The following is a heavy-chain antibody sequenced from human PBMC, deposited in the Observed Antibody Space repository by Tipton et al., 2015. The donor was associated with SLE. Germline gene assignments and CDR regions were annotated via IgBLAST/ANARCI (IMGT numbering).Heavy chain of an antibody. D-gene: IGHD3-10*01. Sequence: GSLRLSCAASGFTFSSYPMNWVRQAPGKGLEWVSTISGSGGHTYYADSVKGRFTISRDNSKNTLYLQMNSLRAEDTAVYYCAKYGANYYYFGLDVWGQGTTVTVSS. CDR3: AKYGANYYYFGLDV. CDR1: GFTFSSYP. CDR2: ISGSGGHT. J-gene: IGHJ6*02. V-gene: IGHV3-23*01.